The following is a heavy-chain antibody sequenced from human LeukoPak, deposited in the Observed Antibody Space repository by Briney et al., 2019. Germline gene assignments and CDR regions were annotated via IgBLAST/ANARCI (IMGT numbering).Heavy chain of an antibody. CDR1: GFTFSSYA. CDR3: AKESWFGELLRYYFDY. V-gene: IGHV3-30*04. Sequence: PGGSLRLSCAASGFTFSSYAMHWVRQAPGKGLEWMAVISYDGTNKYYADSVKGRFTISRDNSKNTLYLQMNSLRAEDTAVYYCAKESWFGELLRYYFDYWGQGTLVTVSS. D-gene: IGHD3-10*01. CDR2: ISYDGTNK. J-gene: IGHJ4*02.